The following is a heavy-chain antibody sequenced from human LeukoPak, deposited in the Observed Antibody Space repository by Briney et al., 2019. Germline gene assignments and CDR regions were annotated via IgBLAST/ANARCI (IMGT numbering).Heavy chain of an antibody. CDR1: GFTFSTYN. CDR3: ARGGDYYDSSGYYWMSNWFDP. J-gene: IGHJ5*02. D-gene: IGHD3-22*01. Sequence: GGSLRLSCAASGFTFSTYNMNWVRQAPGKGLEWVSSISSSSSYIYYADSVKGRFTISRDNAKNSLYLQMNSLRAEDTAVYYCARGGDYYDSSGYYWMSNWFDPWGQGTLVTVSS. V-gene: IGHV3-21*01. CDR2: ISSSSSYI.